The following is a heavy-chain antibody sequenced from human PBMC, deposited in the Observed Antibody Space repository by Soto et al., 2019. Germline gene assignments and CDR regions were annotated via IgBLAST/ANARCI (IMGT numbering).Heavy chain of an antibody. J-gene: IGHJ5*02. D-gene: IGHD6-6*01. CDR1: GASIYNGGYF. Sequence: TLSLTCSVSGASIYNGGYFWSWIRQSPGKGLEWIGHIHNSGSPYNNPSLKSRVTISVDTSKNQFSLKLSSVTAADTAVYYCARERPDGARLDPWGQGTLVTVSS. CDR3: ARERPDGARLDP. V-gene: IGHV4-30-4*01. CDR2: IHNSGSP.